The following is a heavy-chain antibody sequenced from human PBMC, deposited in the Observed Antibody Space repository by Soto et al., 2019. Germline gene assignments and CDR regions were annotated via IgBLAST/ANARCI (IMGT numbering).Heavy chain of an antibody. D-gene: IGHD4-17*01. Sequence: GASVKVSCKASGGTFSSYTSSWVRQAPGQGLEWMGRIIPILGIANYAQKFQGRVTITADKSTSTAYMELSSLRSEDTAVYYCARHYGDYGVDYWGQGTLVTVSS. CDR2: IIPILGIA. J-gene: IGHJ4*02. CDR3: ARHYGDYGVDY. V-gene: IGHV1-69*02. CDR1: GGTFSSYT.